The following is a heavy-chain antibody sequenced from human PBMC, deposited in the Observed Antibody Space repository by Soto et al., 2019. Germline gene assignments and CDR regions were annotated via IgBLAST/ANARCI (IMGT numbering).Heavy chain of an antibody. V-gene: IGHV4-59*08. Sequence: SETLSLTCTVSGGSISGYYWSWIRQPPGKRLEWIGYIDYYGSTNYNPSLKSRVTISVDTSKNQFSLKLSSVTAADTAVYYCARHRRGNIVVVPAATDFDYWGQGTLVTVS. CDR1: GGSISGYY. J-gene: IGHJ4*02. D-gene: IGHD2-2*01. CDR3: ARHRRGNIVVVPAATDFDY. CDR2: IDYYGST.